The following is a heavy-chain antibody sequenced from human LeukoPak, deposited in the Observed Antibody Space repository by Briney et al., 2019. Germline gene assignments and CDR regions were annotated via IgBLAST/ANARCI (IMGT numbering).Heavy chain of an antibody. J-gene: IGHJ4*02. D-gene: IGHD3-9*01. CDR2: IWYDGSNK. CDR3: ARDEGTITDSYYFDY. V-gene: IGHV3-33*01. CDR1: GFTFSSYG. Sequence: GGSLRLPCAASGFTFSSYGMHWVRQAPGKGLEWVAVIWYDGSNKYYADSVKGRFTISRDNSKNTLYLQMNSLRAEDTAVYYCARDEGTITDSYYFDYWGQGTLVTVSS.